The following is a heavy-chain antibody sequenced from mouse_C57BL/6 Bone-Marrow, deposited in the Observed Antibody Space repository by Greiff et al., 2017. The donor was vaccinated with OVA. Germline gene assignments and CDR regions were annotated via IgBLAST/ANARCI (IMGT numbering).Heavy chain of an antibody. V-gene: IGHV2-4*01. CDR2: IWSGGST. D-gene: IGHD1-1*01. CDR3: AKRDYYGSDAMDY. J-gene: IGHJ4*01. Sequence: VKLMESGPGLVQPSQSLSITCTVSGFSLTSYGVHWVRQPPGKGLEWLGVIWSGGSTDYNAAFISRLSISKDNSKSQAFFKMNSLQADDTAIYYWAKRDYYGSDAMDYWGQGTSVTVSS. CDR1: GFSLTSYG.